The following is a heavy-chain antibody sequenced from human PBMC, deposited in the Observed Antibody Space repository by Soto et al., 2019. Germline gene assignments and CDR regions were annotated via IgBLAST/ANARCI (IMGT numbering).Heavy chain of an antibody. CDR3: AKDRDISSITMIVVVLDAFDI. CDR2: ISGSGGST. D-gene: IGHD3-22*01. V-gene: IGHV3-23*01. Sequence: EVQLLESGGGLVQPGGSLRLSCAASGFTFSSYAMSWVRQAPGKGLEWVSAISGSGGSTYYADSVKGRFTISRDNSKNTLYLQMNSLRAEDTAVYYCAKDRDISSITMIVVVLDAFDIWGQGTMVTVSS. CDR1: GFTFSSYA. J-gene: IGHJ3*02.